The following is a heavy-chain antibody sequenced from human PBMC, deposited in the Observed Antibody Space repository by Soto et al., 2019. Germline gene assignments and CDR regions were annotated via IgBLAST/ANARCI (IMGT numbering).Heavy chain of an antibody. Sequence: EVQLVESGGGLVQPGGSLRLSCAASGFTFSSYWMSWVRQAPGKGLEWVANIKQDGSEKYYVDSVKGRFTISRDNARNSVYLQMNSLRVEDTAVYYCARVPNAILYWGQGTPVTVSS. CDR3: ARVPNAILY. CDR1: GFTFSSYW. CDR2: IKQDGSEK. V-gene: IGHV3-7*04. J-gene: IGHJ4*02.